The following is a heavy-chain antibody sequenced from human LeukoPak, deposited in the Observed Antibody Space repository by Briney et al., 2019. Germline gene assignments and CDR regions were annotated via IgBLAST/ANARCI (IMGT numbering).Heavy chain of an antibody. V-gene: IGHV3-21*01. Sequence: PGGSLRLSCAASGFTFSSYSMNWVRQAPGKGLEWVSSISNSCSYIYYADSVKGRFTISRENAKNSLYLQMNSLRAEDTAVYYCARETNSPDAFDIWGQGTMVTVSS. CDR1: GFTFSSYS. CDR3: ARETNSPDAFDI. J-gene: IGHJ3*02. CDR2: ISNSCSYI. D-gene: IGHD4-23*01.